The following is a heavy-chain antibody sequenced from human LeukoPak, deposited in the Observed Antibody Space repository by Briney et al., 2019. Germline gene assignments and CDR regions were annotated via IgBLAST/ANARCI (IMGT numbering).Heavy chain of an antibody. V-gene: IGHV3-23*01. Sequence: GGSLRLSCAASGFTFSSSSMSWVRQAPGKGLEWVSAISGSGGSAYYADSVKGRFTISRDNSKNMVFLQMISLRAEDTAVYYCAKDRKVYEGTYGDHDYWGQGTLVTVSS. J-gene: IGHJ4*02. CDR1: GFTFSSSS. CDR3: AKDRKVYEGTYGDHDY. D-gene: IGHD4-17*01. CDR2: ISGSGGSA.